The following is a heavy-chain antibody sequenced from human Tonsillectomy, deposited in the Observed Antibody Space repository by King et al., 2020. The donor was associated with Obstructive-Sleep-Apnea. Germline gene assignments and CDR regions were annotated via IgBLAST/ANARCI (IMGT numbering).Heavy chain of an antibody. CDR3: ARLGSGYLFDY. V-gene: IGHV4-59*08. J-gene: IGHJ4*02. D-gene: IGHD5-12*01. CDR1: DGSISSDY. Sequence: QLQESGPGLVKPSETLSLTCTVSDGSISSDYWSWIRQPPGKGLEWIGYIYYSETTNYNPSLKSRVTISMDTSKNQFSLRLSSVTAADTAVYYCARLGSGYLFDYWGQGALVTVSS. CDR2: IYYSETT.